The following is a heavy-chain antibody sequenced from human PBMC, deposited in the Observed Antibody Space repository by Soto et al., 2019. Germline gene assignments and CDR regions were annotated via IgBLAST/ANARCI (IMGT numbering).Heavy chain of an antibody. D-gene: IGHD6-6*01. Sequence: SETLSLTCTVSGGSISSSSYYWGWIRQPPGKRLEWIGSIYYSGCTYYNPSLKSRVTISVDTSKNQFSLKLSSVTAADTAVYYCARQPGYSSSSAYYGMGVWGQGTTGTVSS. CDR2: IYYSGCT. CDR3: ARQPGYSSSSAYYGMGV. V-gene: IGHV4-39*01. CDR1: GGSISSSSYY. J-gene: IGHJ6*02.